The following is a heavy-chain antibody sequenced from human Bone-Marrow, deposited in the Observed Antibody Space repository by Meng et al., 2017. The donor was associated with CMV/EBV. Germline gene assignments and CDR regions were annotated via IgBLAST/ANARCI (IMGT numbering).Heavy chain of an antibody. CDR1: GGTFSSYT. Sequence: SVKVSCKASGGTFSSYTISGVRQAPGQGLEWMGRIIPILGIANYAQKFQGRVTITADKSTSTAYMELSSLRSEDTAVYYCAIRFLELPVDYWGQGTLVTVS. J-gene: IGHJ4*02. CDR3: AIRFLELPVDY. CDR2: IIPILGIA. D-gene: IGHD3-3*01. V-gene: IGHV1-69*02.